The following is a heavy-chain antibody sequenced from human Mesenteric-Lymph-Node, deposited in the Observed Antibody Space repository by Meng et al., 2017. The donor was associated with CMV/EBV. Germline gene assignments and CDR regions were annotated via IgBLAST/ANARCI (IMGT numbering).Heavy chain of an antibody. CDR1: GGSISSYY. V-gene: IGHV4-34*01. D-gene: IGHD1-14*01. Sequence: GSLRLSCTVSGGSISSYYWSWIRQPPGKGLEWIGEINHSGSTNYNPSLKSRVTISVDTSKNQFSLKLSSVTAADTAVYYCARSTTWDGPWGQGTLVTVSS. CDR2: INHSGST. J-gene: IGHJ5*02. CDR3: ARSTTWDGP.